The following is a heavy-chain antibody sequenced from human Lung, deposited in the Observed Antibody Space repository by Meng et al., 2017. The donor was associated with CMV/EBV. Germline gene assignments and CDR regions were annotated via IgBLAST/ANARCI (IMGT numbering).Heavy chain of an antibody. V-gene: IGHV1-2*02. J-gene: IGHJ6*02. CDR1: GYRFTGYY. CDR2: INPNTGVT. CDR3: ARVKRYCTGGSCSSTGYYGMDV. D-gene: IGHD2-15*01. Sequence: ASXXVSXKASGYRFTGYYIHWVRQAPGQGLEWMGWINPNTGVTDYAQKFQGRVTMTRDTSIRTGYMEVTRLRSDDTAVYFCARVKRYCTGGSCSSTGYYGMDVXGQGXTVTVSS.